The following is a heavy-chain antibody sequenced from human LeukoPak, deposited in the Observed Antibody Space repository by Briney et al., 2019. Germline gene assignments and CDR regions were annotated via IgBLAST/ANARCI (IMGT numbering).Heavy chain of an antibody. CDR3: ARVSCYCDSSGYSHFDY. Sequence: VASVKVSCKASGYTFTSYGISWVRQAPGQGLEWMGWISAYNGNTNYAQKLQGRVTMTTDTSTSTAYMELRSLRSDDTAVYYCARVSCYCDSSGYSHFDYWGQGTLVTVSS. J-gene: IGHJ4*02. CDR1: GYTFTSYG. D-gene: IGHD3-22*01. V-gene: IGHV1-18*01. CDR2: ISAYNGNT.